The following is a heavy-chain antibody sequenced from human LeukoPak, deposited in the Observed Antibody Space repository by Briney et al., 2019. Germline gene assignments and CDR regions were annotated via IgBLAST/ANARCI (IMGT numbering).Heavy chain of an antibody. Sequence: PGGSLRLSCAASGFTFSSYGMHWVRQAPGKGLEWVAVIAYVGSNKYYADSVKGRFTISRDNSKNTLYLQMNSLRAEDTAVYYCAKEPWSPYGSGDYYYYYMDVWGKGTTVTVSS. CDR3: AKEPWSPYGSGDYYYYYMDV. D-gene: IGHD3-10*01. J-gene: IGHJ6*03. V-gene: IGHV3-30*18. CDR1: GFTFSSYG. CDR2: IAYVGSNK.